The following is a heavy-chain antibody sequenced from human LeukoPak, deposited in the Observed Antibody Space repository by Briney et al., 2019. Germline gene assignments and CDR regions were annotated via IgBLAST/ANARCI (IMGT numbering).Heavy chain of an antibody. Sequence: SETLSLTCNVSGDPISRRYYFWRWFRQHPGKGLQWIGYIHSSGSTYFNPSLKSRVTISLDTSKNQFSLKLSSVAAADTAVYYCARDLPLSGTFDIWGQGTMVTVSS. CDR2: IHSSGST. V-gene: IGHV4-31*03. D-gene: IGHD5-12*01. J-gene: IGHJ3*02. CDR1: GDPISRRYYF. CDR3: ARDLPLSGTFDI.